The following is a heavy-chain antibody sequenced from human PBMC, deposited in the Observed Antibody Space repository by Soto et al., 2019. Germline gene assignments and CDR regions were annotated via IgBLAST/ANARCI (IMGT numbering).Heavy chain of an antibody. CDR2: ISAYNGNT. Sequence: QVQLVQSGAEVKKPGASVKVSCKASGYTFTSYGISWVRQAPGQGLEGMGWISAYNGNTNYAQKLQXXVXMXRDTSTSTAYRELRRLRSDDTAVYSCAREQGYYFDYWGQGTLVTVSS. CDR1: GYTFTSYG. J-gene: IGHJ4*02. CDR3: AREQGYYFDY. V-gene: IGHV1-18*01.